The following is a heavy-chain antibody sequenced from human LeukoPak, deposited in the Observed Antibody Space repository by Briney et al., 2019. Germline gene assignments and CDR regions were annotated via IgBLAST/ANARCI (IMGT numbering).Heavy chain of an antibody. D-gene: IGHD3-10*01. J-gene: IGHJ3*02. V-gene: IGHV2-70*11. Sequence: LRLSCAASGFTFSSYGMSWVRQPPGKALEWLARIDWDDDKYYSTSLKTRLTISKDTSKNQVVLTMTNMDPVDTATYYCARSQYGVGHAFDIWGQGTMVTVSS. CDR2: IDWDDDK. CDR1: GFTFSSYGM. CDR3: ARSQYGVGHAFDI.